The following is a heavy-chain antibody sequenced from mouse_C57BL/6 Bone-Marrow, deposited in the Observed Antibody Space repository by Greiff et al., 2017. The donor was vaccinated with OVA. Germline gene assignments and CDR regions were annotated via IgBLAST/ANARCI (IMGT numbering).Heavy chain of an antibody. CDR3: ARGGITTVVEGFAY. Sequence: ESGPGLVKPSPSLSLTCSVTGYSITSGSYWNWIRQFPGNKLECMGYIRYDGSNNYNPSLTNRTSITRDTSKNQFFLKLISVTTEDTATYYCARGGITTVVEGFAYWGQGTLVTVSA. CDR1: GYSITSGSY. V-gene: IGHV3-6*01. D-gene: IGHD1-1*01. CDR2: IRYDGSN. J-gene: IGHJ3*01.